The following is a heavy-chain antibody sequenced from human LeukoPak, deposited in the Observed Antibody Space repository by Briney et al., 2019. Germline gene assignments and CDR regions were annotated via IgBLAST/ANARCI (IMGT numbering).Heavy chain of an antibody. Sequence: PGGSLRLSCAASGFTVSSNYMSWVRQAPGKGLEWVSVIYSGASTYYADSVKGRFTISRDNSKNTLYLQMNSLRAEDTAVYYCASNVLLWFGSVDYYYYGMDVSGQGTTVTVSS. V-gene: IGHV3-66*01. CDR3: ASNVLLWFGSVDYYYYGMDV. D-gene: IGHD3-10*01. CDR1: GFTVSSNY. J-gene: IGHJ6*02. CDR2: IYSGAST.